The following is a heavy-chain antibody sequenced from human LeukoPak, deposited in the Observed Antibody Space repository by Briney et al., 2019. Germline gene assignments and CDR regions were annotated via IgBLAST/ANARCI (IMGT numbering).Heavy chain of an antibody. CDR3: ARALYHTFDY. D-gene: IGHD2-2*01. Sequence: SETLSLTCTVSGYSISSGYYWGWIRQPPGKGLEWIGSIYHSGSTYYNPSLKSRVTISVDTSKNQFSLKLSSVTAADTAVYYCARALYHTFDYWGQGTLVTVSS. CDR1: GYSISSGYY. V-gene: IGHV4-38-2*02. CDR2: IYHSGST. J-gene: IGHJ4*02.